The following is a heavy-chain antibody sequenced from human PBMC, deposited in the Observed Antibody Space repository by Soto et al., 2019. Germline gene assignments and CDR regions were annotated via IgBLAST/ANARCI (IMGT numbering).Heavy chain of an antibody. D-gene: IGHD2-2*02. V-gene: IGHV3-21*01. J-gene: IGHJ3*02. CDR2: ISSRSSVI. Sequence: EVQLVESGGGLVKPGESLRLSCVASDSTFSSYSMNWVRQAPGRGLEWVSSISSRSSVIFYAESMRGRFTISRDNVKNSLYLQMNSLRAEDTAVYYCLRGGRGYTKDDTLDIWGQGTMVTVSS. CDR1: DSTFSSYS. CDR3: LRGGRGYTKDDTLDI.